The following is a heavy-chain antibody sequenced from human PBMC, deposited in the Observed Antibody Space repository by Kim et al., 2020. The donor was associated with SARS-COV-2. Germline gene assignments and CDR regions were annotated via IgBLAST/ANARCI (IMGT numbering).Heavy chain of an antibody. CDR1: GFTFSSYS. CDR2: ISSSSSYI. CDR3: ARDIEVGVVPALLEHNWFDP. D-gene: IGHD2-2*01. J-gene: IGHJ5*02. Sequence: GGSLRLSCAASGFTFSSYSMNWVRQAPGKGLEWVSSISSSSSYIYYADSVKGRFTISRDNAKNSLYLQMNSLRAEDTAVYYCARDIEVGVVPALLEHNWFDPWGQGTLVTVSS. V-gene: IGHV3-21*01.